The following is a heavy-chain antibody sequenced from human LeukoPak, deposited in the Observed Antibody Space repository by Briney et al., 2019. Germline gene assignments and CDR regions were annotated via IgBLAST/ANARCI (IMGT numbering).Heavy chain of an antibody. CDR3: VMVRGVIFDS. CDR1: GYTFTGYY. V-gene: IGHV1-2*02. J-gene: IGHJ5*01. Sequence: ASVKLSCTASGYTFTGYYMHWVRQPPGQGLEWMGWINPNSGGTNYAQKFQGRVTMTRDTSISTAYMELSRLRSEDAAVYYCVMVRGVIFDSWGPGNLVPVSS. D-gene: IGHD3-10*01. CDR2: INPNSGGT.